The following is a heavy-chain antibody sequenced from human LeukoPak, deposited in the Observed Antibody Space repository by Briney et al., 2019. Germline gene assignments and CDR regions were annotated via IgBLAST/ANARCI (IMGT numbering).Heavy chain of an antibody. V-gene: IGHV4-31*03. CDR1: GGSISSGSYY. Sequence: KPSETLSLTCTVSGGSISSGSYYWSWIRQHPGKGLEWIGYIYYSGSTYYNPSLKSRVTISVDTSKNQFSLKLSSVTAADTAVYYCARRNIDYYDSSGYSAFDIWGQGTMVTVSS. CDR3: ARRNIDYYDSSGYSAFDI. D-gene: IGHD3-22*01. CDR2: IYYSGST. J-gene: IGHJ3*02.